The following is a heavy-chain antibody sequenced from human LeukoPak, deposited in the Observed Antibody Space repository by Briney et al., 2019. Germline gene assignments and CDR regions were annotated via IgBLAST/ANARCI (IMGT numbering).Heavy chain of an antibody. Sequence: KPGGSLRLSCAASGFTFSTYSMNWVRQAPGKGLEWVSSISSSSRYIYYADSVKGRFTISRDNAKNSLYLQTNNLTDEDTAVYYCARGRGGWYFDYWGQGTLVTVSS. CDR2: ISSSSRYI. J-gene: IGHJ4*02. CDR1: GFTFSTYS. V-gene: IGHV3-21*01. D-gene: IGHD6-19*01. CDR3: ARGRGGWYFDY.